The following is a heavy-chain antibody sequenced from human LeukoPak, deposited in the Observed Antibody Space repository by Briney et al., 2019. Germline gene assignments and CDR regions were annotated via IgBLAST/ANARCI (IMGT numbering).Heavy chain of an antibody. CDR1: GGSVIRGGYY. J-gene: IGHJ4*02. Sequence: SETLSLTCTVSGGSVIRGGYYWSWIRQPPGKRLEWIGYVFNSEGTNYSPSLRSRDTISADTSKNQFSLKLTSVTAADTAIYYCARGSNYFDYWGQGILVTVSS. CDR2: VFNSEGT. D-gene: IGHD6-6*01. CDR3: ARGSNYFDY. V-gene: IGHV4-61*08.